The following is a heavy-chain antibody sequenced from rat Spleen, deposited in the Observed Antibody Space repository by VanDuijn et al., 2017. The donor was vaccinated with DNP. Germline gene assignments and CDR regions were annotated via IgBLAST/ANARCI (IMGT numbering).Heavy chain of an antibody. Sequence: EVQLVESGGGLVQPGRSLKLSCAASGFTFSDYNMAWVRQAPKKGLEWVATIIYDGSRTYYRDSVKGRFTISRDNAKSTLYLQMDSLRSEDTATYYCATQTIAGDAMDAWGQGTSVTVSS. V-gene: IGHV5S10*01. J-gene: IGHJ4*01. CDR2: IIYDGSRT. CDR3: ATQTIAGDAMDA. CDR1: GFTFSDYN. D-gene: IGHD1-12*01.